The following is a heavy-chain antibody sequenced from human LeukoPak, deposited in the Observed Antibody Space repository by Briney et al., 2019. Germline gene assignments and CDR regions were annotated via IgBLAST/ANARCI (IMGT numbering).Heavy chain of an antibody. CDR3: ARYGVSSSRSYIDY. D-gene: IGHD2-2*01. J-gene: IGHJ4*02. CDR2: ISYDSDYI. Sequence: PGGSLRLSCEAAGFTFSNYSMNWVRQAPGKGLEWVSSISYDSDYIYYADSVKGRFTISRDNAKNSLYLQMNSLRADDTAVYYCARYGVSSSRSYIDYWGQGTLVTVSS. V-gene: IGHV3-21*01. CDR1: GFTFSNYS.